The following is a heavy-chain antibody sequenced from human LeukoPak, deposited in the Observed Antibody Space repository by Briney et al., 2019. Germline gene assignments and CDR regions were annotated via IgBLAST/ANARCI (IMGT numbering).Heavy chain of an antibody. V-gene: IGHV3-33*06. J-gene: IGHJ4*02. CDR2: IWYDGSNK. CDR1: GFTFSSYG. Sequence: GGSLRLSCAASGFTFSSYGMHWVRQAPGKGLEWVAVIWYDGSNKYYADSVKGRFTISRDNSKNTLYLQMNSLRAEDTAVYYCANDRLGGFGSPFDYWGQGTLVTVTS. CDR3: ANDRLGGFGSPFDY. D-gene: IGHD3-10*01.